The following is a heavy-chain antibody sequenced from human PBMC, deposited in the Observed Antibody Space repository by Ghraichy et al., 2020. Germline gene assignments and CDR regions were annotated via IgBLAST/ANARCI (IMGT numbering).Heavy chain of an antibody. D-gene: IGHD3-3*01. V-gene: IGHV1-69*13. J-gene: IGHJ4*02. CDR3: ARDPLHDASGYYFDL. CDR2: INPLFGTI. CDR1: GGTFKTFD. Sequence: SVKVSCKASGGTFKTFDIIWVRQAPGQGLEWMGGINPLFGTIYYAQKFQGRVTFSADESISTVYMELSSLKSEDTAVYFCARDPLHDASGYYFDLWGQGTLVTVSS.